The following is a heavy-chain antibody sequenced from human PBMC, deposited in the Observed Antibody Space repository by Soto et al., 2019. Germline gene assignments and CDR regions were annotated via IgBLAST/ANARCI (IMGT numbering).Heavy chain of an antibody. CDR1: GFTFSSYA. CDR3: AKERGWGGYGSEYWFDP. CDR2: ISGSGGST. J-gene: IGHJ5*02. D-gene: IGHD5-12*01. V-gene: IGHV3-23*01. Sequence: EVQLLESGGGLVQPGGSLRLSCAASGFTFSSYAMSWVRQAPGKGLEWVSAISGSGGSTYYADSVKGRFTISRDNSKNTLYLQMNSLRAEDTAVYYCAKERGWGGYGSEYWFDPWGQGTLVTVSS.